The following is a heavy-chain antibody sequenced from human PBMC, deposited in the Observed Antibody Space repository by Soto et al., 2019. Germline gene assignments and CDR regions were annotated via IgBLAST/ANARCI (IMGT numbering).Heavy chain of an antibody. CDR3: ARGCSCWPVYYFEY. J-gene: IGHJ4*01. CDR1: GYSLSTSGVG. D-gene: IGHD6-19*01. CDR2: IYWDDDK. Sequence: QITLKESGPTLVKPTQTLTLTCTFSGYSLSTSGVGVGWIRQPPGKALEWLALIYWDDDKRYSPSLKSRLTITKDTSKNQVVLTMTNMDPVDTATYYCARGCSCWPVYYFEYWGHGTLVTVSS. V-gene: IGHV2-5*02.